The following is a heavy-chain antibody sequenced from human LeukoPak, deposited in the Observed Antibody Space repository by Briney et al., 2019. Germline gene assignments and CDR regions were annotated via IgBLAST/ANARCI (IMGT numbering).Heavy chain of an antibody. Sequence: GGSLRLSCAASGFTFDDYGMHWVRQAPGKGLEWVSGINWNSGSTGYADSVKGRFTISRDNAKNSLYLQMNSLRAEDTAVYYCARASYGDYDYYYYYGMDVWGQGTTVTVSS. CDR3: ARASYGDYDYYYYYGMDV. CDR1: GFTFDDYG. D-gene: IGHD4-17*01. CDR2: INWNSGST. J-gene: IGHJ6*02. V-gene: IGHV3-20*04.